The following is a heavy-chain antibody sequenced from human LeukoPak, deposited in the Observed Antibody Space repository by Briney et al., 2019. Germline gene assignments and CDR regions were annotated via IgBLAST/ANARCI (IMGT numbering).Heavy chain of an antibody. CDR2: IKEDGSEN. CDR1: GFTFSRYW. Sequence: GGSLRLSCAASGFTFSRYWMTWVRQARGRGLEWVANIKEDGSENSYVESVKRRFTISRDNAKNSLYLQLNSLRAEDTAVYFCARQRYSDYWGQGTLVTVSS. D-gene: IGHD1-1*01. CDR3: ARQRYSDY. V-gene: IGHV3-7*01. J-gene: IGHJ4*02.